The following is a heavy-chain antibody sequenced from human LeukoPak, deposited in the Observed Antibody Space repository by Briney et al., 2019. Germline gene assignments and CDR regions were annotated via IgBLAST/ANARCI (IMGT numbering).Heavy chain of an antibody. Sequence: SETLSLTCTVSGGSISSSSYYWGWIRQPPGKGLEWIGSIYYSGSTYYNPSLKSRVTISVDTSKNQFSLKLSSVTAADTAVYYCARGMRGSYRSFDYWGQGTLVTVSS. CDR3: ARGMRGSYRSFDY. J-gene: IGHJ4*02. CDR1: GGSISSSSYY. CDR2: IYYSGST. V-gene: IGHV4-39*07. D-gene: IGHD1-26*01.